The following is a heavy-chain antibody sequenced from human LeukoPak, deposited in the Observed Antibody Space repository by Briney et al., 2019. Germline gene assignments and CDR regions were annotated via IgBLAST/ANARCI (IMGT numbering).Heavy chain of an antibody. CDR3: EFDYPVGGMDV. Sequence: SETLSLTCTVSGGSISSYYWSWIRQPPGKGLEWIGEINHSGSTNYNPSLKSRVTISVDTSKNQFSLKLSSVTAADTAVYYCEFDYPVGGMDVWGQGTTVTVSS. V-gene: IGHV4-34*01. CDR1: GGSISSYY. CDR2: INHSGST. J-gene: IGHJ6*02. D-gene: IGHD3-9*01.